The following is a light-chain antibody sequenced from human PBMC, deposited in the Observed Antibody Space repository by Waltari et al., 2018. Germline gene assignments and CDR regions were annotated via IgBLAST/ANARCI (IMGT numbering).Light chain of an antibody. V-gene: IGLV2-23*01. CDR3: CSYAGSSTVV. Sequence: QSALTQPASVSGSPGQSITISCTGTNSDVGSYNFVSWFQQHRGQAPKLIIYDGSKRPSGISNRFSGSKSGNTASLTISGLQAGDETDYYCCSYAGSSTVVFGGGTKLTVL. CDR1: NSDVGSYNF. CDR2: DGS. J-gene: IGLJ3*02.